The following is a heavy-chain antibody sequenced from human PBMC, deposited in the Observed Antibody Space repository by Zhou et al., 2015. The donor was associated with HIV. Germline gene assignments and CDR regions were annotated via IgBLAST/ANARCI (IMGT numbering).Heavy chain of an antibody. Sequence: QVQLVQSGAEVKKPGASVKVSCKASGYTFTSYYMHWVRQAPGQGLEWMGIINPSGGSTSYAQKFQGRVTMTRDTSTSTVYMELSSLRSEDTAVYYCARDADAYCGGDCYSREDAFDIWAKGQVVTVS. V-gene: IGHV1-46*01. CDR1: GYTFTSYY. D-gene: IGHD2-21*02. J-gene: IGHJ3*02. CDR2: INPSGGST. CDR3: ARDADAYCGGDCYSREDAFDI.